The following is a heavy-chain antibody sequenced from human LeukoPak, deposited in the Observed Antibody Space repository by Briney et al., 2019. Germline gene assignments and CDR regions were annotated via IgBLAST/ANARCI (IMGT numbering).Heavy chain of an antibody. CDR1: GGSISSYY. Sequence: SETLSLTCTVSGGSISSYYWSWIRQPPGKGLEWIGYTYYSGSTNYNPSLKSRVTISVDTSKNQSSLKLSSVTAADTAVYYCARANYDFWSGQTNWFDPWGQGTLVTVSS. CDR3: ARANYDFWSGQTNWFDP. D-gene: IGHD3-3*01. J-gene: IGHJ5*02. V-gene: IGHV4-59*01. CDR2: TYYSGST.